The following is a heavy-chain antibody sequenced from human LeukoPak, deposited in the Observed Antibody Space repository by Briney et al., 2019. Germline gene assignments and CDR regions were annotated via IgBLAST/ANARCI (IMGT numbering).Heavy chain of an antibody. CDR2: INPNSGGT. CDR1: GYTFTGYY. D-gene: IGHD2-2*01. V-gene: IGHV1-2*02. CDR3: ARVWYQLQNDAFDI. J-gene: IGHJ3*02. Sequence: ASVKVSCKASGYTFTGYYMHWVRQAPGQGLEWMGWINPNSGGTNYAQKFQGRVTMTRDTSISTAYMELSRLRSDDTAVYYCARVWYQLQNDAFDIWGQGTMVTVSS.